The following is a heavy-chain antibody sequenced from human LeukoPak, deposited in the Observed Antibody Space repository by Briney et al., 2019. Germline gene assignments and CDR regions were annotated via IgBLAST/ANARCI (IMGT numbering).Heavy chain of an antibody. D-gene: IGHD6-19*01. J-gene: IGHJ4*02. CDR1: GGSFSGYY. CDR3: ARSAVAGSASSDY. Sequence: SETLSLTCAVYGGSFSGYYWSWIRQPPGKGLEWIGEINHSGSTNYNPSLKSRITISVDTSKNQFSLKLSSVTAADTAVYYCARSAVAGSASSDYWGQGTLVTVSS. V-gene: IGHV4-34*01. CDR2: INHSGST.